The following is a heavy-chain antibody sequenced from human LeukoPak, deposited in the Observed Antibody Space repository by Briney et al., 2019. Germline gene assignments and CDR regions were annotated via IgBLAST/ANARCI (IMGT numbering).Heavy chain of an antibody. CDR3: ARGVASRVVGEDYNYGLDV. Sequence: SETLSLTCTVSGGSVSSDYWSWIRQPPGKGLEWIGYIYHTGNNDYNPSLKSRATISLDTSKNQVSLRLNSVTAADTATYYCARGVASRVVGEDYNYGLDVWGQGTTVIVSS. D-gene: IGHD3-16*01. CDR1: GGSVSSDY. V-gene: IGHV4-59*02. J-gene: IGHJ6*02. CDR2: IYHTGNN.